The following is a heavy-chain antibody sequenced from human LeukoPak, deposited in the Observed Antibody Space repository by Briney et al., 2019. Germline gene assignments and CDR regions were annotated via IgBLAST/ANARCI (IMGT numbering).Heavy chain of an antibody. J-gene: IGHJ4*02. V-gene: IGHV3-15*01. CDR1: GFTFSNAW. D-gene: IGHD6-6*01. CDR2: IKSKTDGGTT. Sequence: GGSLRLSCAASGFTFSNAWMSWVRQAPGKGLEWVGRIKSKTDGGTTDYAAPVKGRFTISRDDSKNTLYLQMNSLRAEDTAVYYCAAVTAVSQQLVRTVSDPDWGQGTLVTVSS. CDR3: AAVTAVSQQLVRTVSDPD.